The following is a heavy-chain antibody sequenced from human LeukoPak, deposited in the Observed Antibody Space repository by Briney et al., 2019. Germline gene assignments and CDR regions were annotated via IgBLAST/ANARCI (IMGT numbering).Heavy chain of an antibody. V-gene: IGHV3-23*01. J-gene: IGHJ4*02. D-gene: IGHD4-11*01. Sequence: GGSLRLSCAGSGFTFNNYPISWVRQTPGKGLEWVSAITGGAADSTYYADSVKGRFTISSDNSKNMLYLQMNSLRAEDTATYFCARHQRSTPYTDYWGQGTLVTVSS. CDR1: GFTFNNYP. CDR2: ITGGAADST. CDR3: ARHQRSTPYTDY.